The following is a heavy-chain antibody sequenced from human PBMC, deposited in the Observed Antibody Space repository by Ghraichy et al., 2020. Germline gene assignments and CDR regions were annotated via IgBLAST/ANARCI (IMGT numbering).Heavy chain of an antibody. CDR1: GFTFSSYA. Sequence: LSLTCAASGFTFSSYAMHWVRQAPGKGLEWVADISYDGSNKYYADSVKGRFTISRDNSKNTLYLQMNSLRAEDTAVYYCAGTGSGYYNIRGRFDPWGQGTLVTVSS. CDR2: ISYDGSNK. V-gene: IGHV3-30*04. D-gene: IGHD3-3*01. J-gene: IGHJ5*02. CDR3: AGTGSGYYNIRGRFDP.